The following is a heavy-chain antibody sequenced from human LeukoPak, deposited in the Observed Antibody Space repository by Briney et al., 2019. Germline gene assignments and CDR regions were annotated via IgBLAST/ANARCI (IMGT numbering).Heavy chain of an antibody. CDR1: GFIFSTYD. D-gene: IGHD1-1*01. J-gene: IGHJ4*02. CDR3: ARDRVNWNDVGGLFDY. Sequence: PGGSLRLSCAASGFIFSTYDMNWVRQAPGRGLEWVSYISTSGSTIYYADSVKGRFTISRDNSKNTLYLQMNSLSAEDTAVYYCARDRVNWNDVGGLFDYWGQGTLVTVSS. CDR2: ISTSGSTI. V-gene: IGHV3-48*01.